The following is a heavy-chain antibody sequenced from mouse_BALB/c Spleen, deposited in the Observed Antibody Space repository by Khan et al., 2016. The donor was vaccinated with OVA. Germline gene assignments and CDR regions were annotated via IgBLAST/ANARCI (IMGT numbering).Heavy chain of an antibody. J-gene: IGHJ2*01. CDR2: INPSTGYT. Sequence: QVQLKESGAKLAKPGASVKMSCKASAYTFINYWILWVKKRPGQGLEWIGYINPSTGYTEYNQNFKDKATLTADKSSSTAYMQLSSLTSEDSAVYYCARRGLRWDFDYWGQGTTLTVSS. V-gene: IGHV1-7*01. D-gene: IGHD1-1*01. CDR1: AYTFINYW. CDR3: ARRGLRWDFDY.